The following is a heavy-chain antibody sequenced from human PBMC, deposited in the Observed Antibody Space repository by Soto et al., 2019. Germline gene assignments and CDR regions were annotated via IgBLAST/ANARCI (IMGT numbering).Heavy chain of an antibody. CDR3: EKDSWRGYWSDTICYTIYY. CDR2: MNPDSGNR. CDR1: GYTFTSYD. V-gene: IGHV1-8*01. Sequence: SVKVSCKTSGYTFTSYDINWARQATGQGLEWMGWMNPDSGNRGYAQKFQDRVTMTTDTSISTAYMELSDLRYDDTTMYYCEKDSWRGYWSDTICYTIYYWGQGTLVTVSS. D-gene: IGHD2-2*02. J-gene: IGHJ4*02.